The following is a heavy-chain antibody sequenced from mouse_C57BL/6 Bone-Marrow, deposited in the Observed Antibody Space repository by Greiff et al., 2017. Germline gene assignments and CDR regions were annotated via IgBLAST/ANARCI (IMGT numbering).Heavy chain of an antibody. J-gene: IGHJ2*01. D-gene: IGHD2-1*01. CDR3: AREGGNYELNY. CDR1: GYSITSGYY. CDR2: ISYDGSN. V-gene: IGHV3-6*01. Sequence: EVKLVESGPGLVKPSQSLSLTCSVTGYSITSGYYWNWIRQFPGNKLEWMGYISYDGSNNYNPSLKNRISITRDTSKNQFFLKLNSVTTEDTATYYCAREGGNYELNYWGQGTTLTVSS.